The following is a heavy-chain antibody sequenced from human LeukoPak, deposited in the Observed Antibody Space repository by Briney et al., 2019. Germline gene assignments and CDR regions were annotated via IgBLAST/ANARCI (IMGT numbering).Heavy chain of an antibody. CDR1: GFTFSSYW. D-gene: IGHD6-13*01. Sequence: GGSLRLSCAAPGFTFSSYWMHWVRQVPGKGLMWVSRIKTDGSSTSYADSVKGRFTISRDNAKNTLYLQMNSLRVEDTAVYYCARDFMYSISCAGCWGQGTLVTVSS. V-gene: IGHV3-74*01. CDR3: ARDFMYSISCAGC. J-gene: IGHJ4*02. CDR2: IKTDGSST.